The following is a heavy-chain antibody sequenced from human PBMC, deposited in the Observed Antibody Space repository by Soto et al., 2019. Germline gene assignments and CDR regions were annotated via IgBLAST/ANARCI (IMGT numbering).Heavy chain of an antibody. D-gene: IGHD4-4*01. CDR1: GFTFSSYA. Sequence: GGSPRLSCAASGFTFSSYAMSWVRQAPGKGLEGVSAISGSGGSTYYADSVKGRFTISRDNSKNTLYLQMNSLRAEDRAVYYCAKATPLEYGNAYYYYYYMAVWGKGTRVTV. V-gene: IGHV3-23*01. CDR3: AKATPLEYGNAYYYYYYMAV. J-gene: IGHJ6*03. CDR2: ISGSGGST.